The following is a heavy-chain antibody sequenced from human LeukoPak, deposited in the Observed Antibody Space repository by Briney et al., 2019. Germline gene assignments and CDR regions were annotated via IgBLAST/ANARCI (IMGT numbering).Heavy chain of an antibody. CDR2: INPNSGGT. V-gene: IGHV1-2*02. Sequence: ASVKVSCKASGYTFTGYYMHWVRQAPGQGLEWMGWINPNSGGTNYAQKFQGRVTMTRDTSISTAYMELSSVTAADTAVYYCARLLLVCPAGGAVAGTGGCWYFDLWGRGTLVTVSS. CDR1: GYTFTGYY. J-gene: IGHJ2*01. D-gene: IGHD6-19*01. CDR3: ARLLLVCPAGGAVAGTGGCWYFDL.